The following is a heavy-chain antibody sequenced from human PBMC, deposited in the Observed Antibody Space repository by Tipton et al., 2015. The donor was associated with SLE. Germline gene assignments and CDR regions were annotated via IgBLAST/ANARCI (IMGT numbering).Heavy chain of an antibody. CDR2: IYYSGST. J-gene: IGHJ4*02. CDR1: GASTSSHY. D-gene: IGHD1-20*01. V-gene: IGHV4-59*11. Sequence: LRLSCTVSGASTSSHYWSWIRQPPGKGLEWIGYIYYSGSTNYNPSLKSRVTISVDTSKNQFSLKLSSVTAADTAVYYCARSITGTTEDYFDYWGQGTLVTVSS. CDR3: ARSITGTTEDYFDY.